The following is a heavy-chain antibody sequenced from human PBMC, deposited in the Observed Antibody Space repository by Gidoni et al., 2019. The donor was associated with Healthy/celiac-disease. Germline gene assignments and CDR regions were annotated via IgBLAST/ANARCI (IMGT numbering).Heavy chain of an antibody. Sequence: EVQLVESAGGFVQSGCSLSLSCEASGFTFGSYWMHWVRQAPGKGLVWVSRINSDGSSTSYADSVKGRFTIARDNAKNTLYLQMNSLRAEDTAVYYCATSRVRVRGYGMDVWGQGTTVTVSS. V-gene: IGHV3-74*01. D-gene: IGHD3-10*01. CDR1: GFTFGSYW. CDR3: ATSRVRVRGYGMDV. J-gene: IGHJ6*02. CDR2: INSDGSST.